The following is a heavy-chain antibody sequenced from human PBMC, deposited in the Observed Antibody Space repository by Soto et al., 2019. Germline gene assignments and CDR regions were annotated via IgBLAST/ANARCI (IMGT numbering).Heavy chain of an antibody. Sequence: EVQLVESGGGLVQPGGSLRLSCAASGFTFRSYEMNWVRQAPMKGLEWLSSINSGGTTIYYADSVRGRFTISRDNAKNSLSLQMNSLRAEDTAVYYCVRSDGYSGNSIDHWGQGTLVTVSS. V-gene: IGHV3-48*03. J-gene: IGHJ4*02. CDR3: VRSDGYSGNSIDH. CDR2: INSGGTTI. D-gene: IGHD5-12*01. CDR1: GFTFRSYE.